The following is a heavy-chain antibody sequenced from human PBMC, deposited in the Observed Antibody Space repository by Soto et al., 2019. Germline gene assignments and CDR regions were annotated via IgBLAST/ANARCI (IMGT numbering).Heavy chain of an antibody. V-gene: IGHV3-48*01. CDR1: GFTFSSYS. Sequence: GGSLRLSCAASGFTFSSYSMNWVRQAPGKGLEWISYISHESSLIYYADSVKGRFTISRDNAKNSLYLQMSSLRAEDTAVYYCARGPTHLDSRWGQGTLVTVSS. CDR3: ARGPTHLDSR. CDR2: ISHESSLI. J-gene: IGHJ4*02.